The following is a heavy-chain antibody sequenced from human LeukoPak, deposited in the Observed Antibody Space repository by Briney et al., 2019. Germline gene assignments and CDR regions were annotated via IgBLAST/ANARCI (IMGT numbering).Heavy chain of an antibody. V-gene: IGHV4-4*07. CDR2: IYTSGST. Sequence: SETLSLTCTVSGGSISSYYWSWIRQPAGKGLEWIGRIYTSGSTNYNPSLKSRVTMSVDTSKNQFSLKLSSVTAADSAVYYCARLYSSGWYGVDVWGKGTTVTVSS. D-gene: IGHD6-19*01. CDR1: GGSISSYY. J-gene: IGHJ6*04. CDR3: ARLYSSGWYGVDV.